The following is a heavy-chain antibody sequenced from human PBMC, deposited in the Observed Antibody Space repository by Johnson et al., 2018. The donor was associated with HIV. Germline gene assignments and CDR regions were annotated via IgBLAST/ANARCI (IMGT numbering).Heavy chain of an antibody. CDR3: ARGHGRDSSGLDVGAFDI. CDR2: INWNGGST. Sequence: VQLLESGGGVVRPGGSLRLSCAASGFTFDDYGMSWVRQAPGKGLEWVSGINWNGGSTGYADSVKGRFTISRDNSKNTLYLQMNSLRAEDTAVYYCARGHGRDSSGLDVGAFDIWGQGTMVTVSS. V-gene: IGHV3-20*04. D-gene: IGHD3-22*01. J-gene: IGHJ3*02. CDR1: GFTFDDYG.